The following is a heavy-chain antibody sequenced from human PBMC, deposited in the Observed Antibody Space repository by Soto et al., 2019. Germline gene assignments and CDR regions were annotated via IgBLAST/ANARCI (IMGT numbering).Heavy chain of an antibody. D-gene: IGHD5-18*01. CDR1: GGSIRSGGYY. CDR3: ARDRLMATAGTARHYFGLDV. J-gene: IGHJ6*02. Sequence: SETLSLTCTVSGGSIRSGGYYWSWVRQDPRKGLEWIGNIYYSGNTYYNPSLKSRLTISVDTSKNQFSLNLSSVTAADTAVYYCARDRLMATAGTARHYFGLDVWGQGTTVTVSS. CDR2: IYYSGNT. V-gene: IGHV4-31*03.